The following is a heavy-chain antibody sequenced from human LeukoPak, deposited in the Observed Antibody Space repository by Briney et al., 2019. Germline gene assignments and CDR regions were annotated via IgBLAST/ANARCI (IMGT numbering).Heavy chain of an antibody. CDR2: ISGSGGGT. CDR1: GITLSNYG. CDR3: ARRGFVIRSLLLVGFHKEAYYFDF. D-gene: IGHD2-21*01. Sequence: GGSLRLSCAVSGITLSNYGMSWVRQAPGKGLEWVAGISGSGGGTNYADSVKGRFTISRDNPKNTLFLQMNNLRAEDTAVYFCARRGFVIRSLLLVGFHKEAYYFDFWGQGALVTVSS. J-gene: IGHJ4*02. V-gene: IGHV3-23*01.